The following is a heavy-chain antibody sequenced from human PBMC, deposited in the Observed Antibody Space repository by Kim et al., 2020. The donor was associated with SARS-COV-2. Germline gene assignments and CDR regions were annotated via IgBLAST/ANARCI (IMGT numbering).Heavy chain of an antibody. Sequence: SETLSLTCAVYGGSFSGYHWSWIHQPPGKGLEWIGEINHSGSTNYNPSLKSRVTISIDTSKNQFSLKLTSVTAADTALYYCARGRAGVVPGAILGIGPHYAYYVMDVWGQGTTVTVSS. J-gene: IGHJ6*02. CDR2: INHSGST. CDR1: GGSFSGYH. CDR3: ARGRAGVVPGAILGIGPHYAYYVMDV. D-gene: IGHD2-2*02. V-gene: IGHV4-34*01.